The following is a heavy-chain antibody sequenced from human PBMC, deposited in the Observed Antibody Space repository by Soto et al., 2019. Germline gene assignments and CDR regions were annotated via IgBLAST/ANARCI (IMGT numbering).Heavy chain of an antibody. CDR3: ARQDVTIFGVVDWFVP. J-gene: IGHJ5*02. CDR1: GGCISSGGYY. CDR2: IYYSGST. V-gene: IGHV4-31*03. Sequence: SETRSVKCTVSGGCISSGGYYWSWIRQHPGKGLEWIGYIYYSGSTYYNPSLKSRVTISVDTSKNQFSLKLSSVTAADTAVYYCARQDVTIFGVVDWFVPWGQGTLVTV. D-gene: IGHD3-3*01.